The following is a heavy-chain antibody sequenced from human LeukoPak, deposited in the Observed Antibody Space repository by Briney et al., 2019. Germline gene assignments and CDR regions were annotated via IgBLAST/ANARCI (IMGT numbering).Heavy chain of an antibody. CDR2: ISAYNGNT. D-gene: IGHD1/OR15-1a*01. Sequence: GASVKVSCKASGGTFSSYAISWVRQAPGQGLEWMGWISAYNGNTNYAQKLQGRVTMTTDTSTSTAYMELRSLRSDDTAVYYCARKQRLGGAFDIWGQGTMVTVSS. CDR3: ARKQRLGGAFDI. J-gene: IGHJ3*02. CDR1: GGTFSSYA. V-gene: IGHV1-18*01.